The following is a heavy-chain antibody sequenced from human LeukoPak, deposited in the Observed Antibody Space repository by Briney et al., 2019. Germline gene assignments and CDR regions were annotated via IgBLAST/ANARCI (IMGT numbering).Heavy chain of an antibody. CDR2: MSSSSSYI. Sequence: PGGSLRLSCVASGFSFNNYAMNWVRQAPGKGLEWVSSMSSSSSYIYYADSVKGRFTISRDNAKNSLYLQMNSLRAEDTAVYYCARDRWNYRYFDYWGQGTLVTVSS. CDR3: ARDRWNYRYFDY. J-gene: IGHJ4*02. V-gene: IGHV3-21*01. CDR1: GFSFNNYA. D-gene: IGHD1-7*01.